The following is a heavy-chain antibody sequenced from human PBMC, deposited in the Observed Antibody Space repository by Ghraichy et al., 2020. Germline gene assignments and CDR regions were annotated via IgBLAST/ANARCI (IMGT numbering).Heavy chain of an antibody. J-gene: IGHJ6*02. CDR3: ARGGSHYDILTGYSRYYYYDMDV. CDR1: GFIFSRYD. D-gene: IGHD3-9*01. Sequence: GGSLRLSCAASGFIFSRYDMHWVRQATGKGLEWVSAIGTAGDTYYPSSVKGRFTISRENAKNSLYLQMNSLRAGDTAVYYCARGGSHYDILTGYSRYYYYDMDVWGQGTTVTVSS. V-gene: IGHV3-13*01. CDR2: IGTAGDT.